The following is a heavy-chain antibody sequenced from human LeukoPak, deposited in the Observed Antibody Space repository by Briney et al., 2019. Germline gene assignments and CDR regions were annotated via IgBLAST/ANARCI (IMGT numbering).Heavy chain of an antibody. CDR3: AELGITMIGGV. J-gene: IGHJ6*04. Sequence: GGSLRLSCAASGFSFSSYEMNWVRQAPGKGLEGVSYISSSGSTIYYADSVKGRFTISRDNAKNSLYLQMNSLRAEDTAVYYCAELGITMIGGVWGKGTTVTISS. CDR1: GFSFSSYE. D-gene: IGHD3-10*02. V-gene: IGHV3-48*03. CDR2: ISSSGSTI.